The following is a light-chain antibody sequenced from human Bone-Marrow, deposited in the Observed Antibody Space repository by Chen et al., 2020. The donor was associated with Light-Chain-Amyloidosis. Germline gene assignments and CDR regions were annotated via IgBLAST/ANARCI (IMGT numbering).Light chain of an antibody. Sequence: NFMLTQPHSVSESPGKTVIISCTRSSGSISTNYVQWYQQRPGSSPTTVFYEDYQRPSGVPDRFSGSIDRSSNSASLTISGLKTEDEADYYCQSYQGSSQGVFGGGTKLTVL. CDR1: SGSISTNY. CDR2: EDY. J-gene: IGLJ3*02. V-gene: IGLV6-57*01. CDR3: QSYQGSSQGV.